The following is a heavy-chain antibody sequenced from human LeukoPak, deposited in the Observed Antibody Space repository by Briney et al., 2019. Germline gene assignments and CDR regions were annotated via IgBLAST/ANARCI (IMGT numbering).Heavy chain of an antibody. V-gene: IGHV4-59*01. CDR3: ASGSGSPDY. D-gene: IGHD3-10*01. Sequence: PSETLSLTCTVSGVSISSYYWSWIRQPPGKGLEWIGYIYYSGSTNYNPSLKSRVTISVETSKNQFSLKLSSVTAADTAVYYCASGSGSPDYWGQGTLVTVSS. CDR2: IYYSGST. CDR1: GVSISSYY. J-gene: IGHJ4*02.